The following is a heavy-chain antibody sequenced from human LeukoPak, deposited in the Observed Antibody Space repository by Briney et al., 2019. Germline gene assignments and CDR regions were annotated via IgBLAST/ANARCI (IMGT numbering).Heavy chain of an antibody. CDR2: ISSSGDST. Sequence: GGSLRLSCVASGLTFSSYAMSWVRQAPGKGLEWVSVISSSGDSTYYADSVKGRFTISRDNSKNTLYLQMNSLRAEDTAVYYCAKRGYSSSWYNQQYYFDYWGQGTLVTVSS. V-gene: IGHV3-23*01. CDR3: AKRGYSSSWYNQQYYFDY. CDR1: GLTFSSYA. J-gene: IGHJ4*02. D-gene: IGHD6-13*01.